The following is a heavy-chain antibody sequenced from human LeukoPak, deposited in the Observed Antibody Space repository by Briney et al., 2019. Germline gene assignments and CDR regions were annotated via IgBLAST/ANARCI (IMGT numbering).Heavy chain of an antibody. Sequence: ESLKISCKGSGYSFTSYWIGWVRQMPGKGLEWMGIIYPGDSDTRYSPSFQGQVTISADKSISTAYLQWSSLKASDTAMHYCARQAGYDSSGYYPYWFDYWGQGTLVTVSS. J-gene: IGHJ4*02. CDR3: ARQAGYDSSGYYPYWFDY. D-gene: IGHD3-22*01. CDR1: GYSFTSYW. CDR2: IYPGDSDT. V-gene: IGHV5-51*01.